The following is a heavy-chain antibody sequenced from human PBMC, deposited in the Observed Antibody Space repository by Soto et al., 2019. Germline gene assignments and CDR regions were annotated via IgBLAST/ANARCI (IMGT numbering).Heavy chain of an antibody. CDR3: ARGPVLLWFGELLSYYYYYMDV. CDR1: GYTFTSYD. CDR2: MNPNSGNT. D-gene: IGHD3-10*01. J-gene: IGHJ6*03. V-gene: IGHV1-8*01. Sequence: GASVKVSCKASGYTFTSYDINWVRQATGQGLEWMGWMNPNSGNTGYAQKFQGRVTMTRNTSISTAYMELSSLRSEDTAVYYCARGPVLLWFGELLSYYYYYMDVWGKGTTVTVS.